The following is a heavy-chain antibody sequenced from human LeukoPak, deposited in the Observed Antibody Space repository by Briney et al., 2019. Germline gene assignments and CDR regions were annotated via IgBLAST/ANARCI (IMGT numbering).Heavy chain of an antibody. J-gene: IGHJ4*02. D-gene: IGHD1-26*01. CDR3: AKAGSITFDY. CDR1: GFTFSSYA. V-gene: IGHV3-23*01. CDR2: ISGSGSGGST. Sequence: GGSLRLSCASSGFTFSSYAMSWVRQAPGKGLEWVSGISGSGSGGSTYYADSVKGRFTISRDNSKNTLYLQMNSLRAEDTAVYYCAKAGSITFDYWGQGTLVTVSS.